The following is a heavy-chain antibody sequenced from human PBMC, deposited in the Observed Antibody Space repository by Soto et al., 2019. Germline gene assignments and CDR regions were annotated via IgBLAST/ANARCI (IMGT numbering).Heavy chain of an antibody. CDR2: TRNKANSYTT. V-gene: IGHV3-72*01. CDR1: GFTFSDHY. Sequence: GGSLRLSCAVSGFTFSDHYMDWVRQAPGKGLEWVGRTRNKANSYTTEYAASVKGRFTISRDDSKNSLYLQMNSLKTEDTAVYYCPGLSTPRGYGGDEYNYYGYNGMDFWGKGTRVPVSS. D-gene: IGHD5-12*01. CDR3: PGLSTPRGYGGDEYNYYGYNGMDF. J-gene: IGHJ6*04.